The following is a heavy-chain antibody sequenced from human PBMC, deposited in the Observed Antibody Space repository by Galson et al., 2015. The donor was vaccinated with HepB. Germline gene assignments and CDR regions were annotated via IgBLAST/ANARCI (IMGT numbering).Heavy chain of an antibody. CDR1: GFTFSSYG. Sequence: SLRLSCAASGFTFSSYGMHWVRQAPGKGLEWVAVISYDGSNKYYADSVKGRFTISRDNSKNTLYLQMNSLRAEDTAVYYCAKDPGEGWELPTADYWGQGTLVTVSS. J-gene: IGHJ4*02. V-gene: IGHV3-30*18. CDR2: ISYDGSNK. CDR3: AKDPGEGWELPTADY. D-gene: IGHD1-26*01.